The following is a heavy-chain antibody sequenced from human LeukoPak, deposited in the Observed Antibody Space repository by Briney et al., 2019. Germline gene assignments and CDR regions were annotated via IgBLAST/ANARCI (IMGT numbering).Heavy chain of an antibody. CDR1: GYSISSTYY. D-gene: IGHD6-6*01. Sequence: SETLSLTCTASGYSISSTYYWGCIRQPPGKGLEWVGSVFHSGNTYYNPSLKSRLTISADTSKNQFSLTLTSVTAADTAVYYCARDRSVGVLPAPPFDFWGQGTLVTVSS. J-gene: IGHJ4*02. V-gene: IGHV4-38-2*02. CDR3: ARDRSVGVLPAPPFDF. CDR2: VFHSGNT.